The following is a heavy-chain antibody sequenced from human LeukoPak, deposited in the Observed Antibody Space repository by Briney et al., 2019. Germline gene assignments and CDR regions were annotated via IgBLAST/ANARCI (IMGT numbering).Heavy chain of an antibody. D-gene: IGHD6-6*01. V-gene: IGHV1-46*01. CDR2: INPSGGST. CDR3: ARHARQYSSSSHGGVDY. Sequence: GASVKVSCKAFGYTFTSNYMHWVRQAPGQGPEWMGTINPSGGSTSYAQKFQGRVTMTRDTSTSTVYLELSSLKASDTAMYYCARHARQYSSSSHGGVDYWGQGTLVTVSS. J-gene: IGHJ4*02. CDR1: GYTFTSNY.